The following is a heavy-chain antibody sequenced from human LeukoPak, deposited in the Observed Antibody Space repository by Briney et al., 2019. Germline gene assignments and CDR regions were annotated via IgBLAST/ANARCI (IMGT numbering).Heavy chain of an antibody. V-gene: IGHV3-30*18. J-gene: IGHJ4*02. CDR1: GFTFSSYG. CDR3: AKTSSGRGAFDY. Sequence: GGSLRLSFAASGFTFSSYGMHWVRPAPGKGLEWGAVISYDGSNKYYADSVKGRFTISRGNSKNTLDLQMNSLRAEDTAVYCCAKTSSGRGAFDYWGQGTLVTVSS. CDR2: ISYDGSNK. D-gene: IGHD6-25*01.